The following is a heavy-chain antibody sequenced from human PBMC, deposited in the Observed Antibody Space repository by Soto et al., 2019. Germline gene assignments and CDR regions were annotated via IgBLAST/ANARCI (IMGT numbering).Heavy chain of an antibody. Sequence: PSVKVSCKASGYTFTSYGISWVRQAPGQGLEWMGWISAYNGNTNYAQKLQGRVTMTTDTSTGTAYMELRGLRSDDTAVYYCATPTPLRGAMITNINFDFWGQGTPVTVSS. CDR3: ATPTPLRGAMITNINFDF. V-gene: IGHV1-18*01. CDR2: ISAYNGNT. D-gene: IGHD3-10*01. J-gene: IGHJ4*02. CDR1: GYTFTSYG.